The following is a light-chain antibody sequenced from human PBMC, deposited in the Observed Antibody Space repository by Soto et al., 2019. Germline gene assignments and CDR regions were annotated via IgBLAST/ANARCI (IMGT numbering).Light chain of an antibody. V-gene: IGKV3-11*01. CDR1: QSVSSY. CDR3: QQRSNWPPIT. Sequence: PGERATLSCRASQSVSSYLAWYQQKPGQAPKLLIYDASNRATGIPARFSGSGSGTDFTLTISSLEPEDFAVYYCQQRSNWPPITFGQGTRLDIK. J-gene: IGKJ5*01. CDR2: DAS.